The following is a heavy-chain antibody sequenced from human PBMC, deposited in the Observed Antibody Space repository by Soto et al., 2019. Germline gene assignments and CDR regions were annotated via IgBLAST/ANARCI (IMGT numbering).Heavy chain of an antibody. CDR3: AGAHRGNYSNGFPM. Sequence: PEKLRDTWSGSGGTVSRRFYYDCWIRQPPGKGLEWIGYIYDSVTTNYNSSLESRLTISVDTSKNLFSLRLSSVTAADTAVYYCAGAHRGNYSNGFPMWGHWQIVSVS. CDR2: IYDSVTT. V-gene: IGHV4-61*01. D-gene: IGHD1-7*01. CDR1: GGTVSRRFYY. J-gene: IGHJ3*01.